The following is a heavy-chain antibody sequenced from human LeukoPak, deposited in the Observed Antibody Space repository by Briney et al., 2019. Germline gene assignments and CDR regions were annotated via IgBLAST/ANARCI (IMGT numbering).Heavy chain of an antibody. V-gene: IGHV3-30*02. D-gene: IGHD3-22*01. Sequence: PGGSLRLSCAASGFTFSSYGMHWVRQAPGKGLERVAFIRYDGSNKYYADSVKGRFTISRDNSKNTLYLQMNSLRAEDTAVYYCAKDIAPMYYYDSSGYYGDYWGQGTLVTVPS. CDR2: IRYDGSNK. CDR3: AKDIAPMYYYDSSGYYGDY. CDR1: GFTFSSYG. J-gene: IGHJ4*02.